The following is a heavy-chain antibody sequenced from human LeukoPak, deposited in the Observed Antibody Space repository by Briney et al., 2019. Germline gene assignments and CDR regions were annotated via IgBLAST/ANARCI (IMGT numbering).Heavy chain of an antibody. Sequence: GGSLRLSCAASGFTFSDHYMSCLRQAPGKGRESISYISQTGSAIYYADSVEGRFTISRDNAKNSLYLQMNSLRAEDTAVYYCARGHWGLDYWGQGALVTVSS. D-gene: IGHD7-27*01. V-gene: IGHV3-11*01. CDR2: ISQTGSAI. J-gene: IGHJ4*02. CDR1: GFTFSDHY. CDR3: ARGHWGLDY.